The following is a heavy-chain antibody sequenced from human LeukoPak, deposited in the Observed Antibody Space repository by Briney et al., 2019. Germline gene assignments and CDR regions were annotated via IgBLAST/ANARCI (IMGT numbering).Heavy chain of an antibody. CDR1: GLTLSSYA. Sequence: PGGSLTLSCAASGLTLSSYAMHWVRQAPGKGLEWVAFISYDGRNKYYADSVKGRFTISRDNSKNTLYLQMNSLRAEDTAVYYCAREPRGVVVIPRFDPWGQGTLVTVSS. J-gene: IGHJ5*02. CDR2: ISYDGRNK. V-gene: IGHV3-30*04. D-gene: IGHD3-22*01. CDR3: AREPRGVVVIPRFDP.